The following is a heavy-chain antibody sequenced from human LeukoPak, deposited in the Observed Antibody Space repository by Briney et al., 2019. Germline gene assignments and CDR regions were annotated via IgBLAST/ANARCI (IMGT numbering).Heavy chain of an antibody. CDR3: ARRGGLVGAFDI. Sequence: SETLSLTCTVSGGSISSGGYYWSWIRQPPGKGLEWIGYIYHSGSTYYNPSLKSRVTISVDRSKNQFSLKLSSVTAADTAVYYCARRGGLVGAFDIWGQGTMVTVSS. J-gene: IGHJ3*02. CDR2: IYHSGST. V-gene: IGHV4-30-2*01. D-gene: IGHD3-16*01. CDR1: GGSISSGGYY.